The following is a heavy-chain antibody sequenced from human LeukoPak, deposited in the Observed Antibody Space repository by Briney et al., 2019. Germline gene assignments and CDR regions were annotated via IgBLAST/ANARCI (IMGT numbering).Heavy chain of an antibody. J-gene: IGHJ4*02. Sequence: SETLSLTCSVSGGSISGYYWNWIRRPPGKGLEWIGYVYYTGTTSYNPSLKSRLSILVDTSKSQFFLKLSSVTAADTAVYYCASHGSSVHDVLTWGQGTLVTVSS. D-gene: IGHD5/OR15-5a*01. CDR2: VYYTGTT. CDR1: GGSISGYY. CDR3: ASHGSSVHDVLT. V-gene: IGHV4-59*08.